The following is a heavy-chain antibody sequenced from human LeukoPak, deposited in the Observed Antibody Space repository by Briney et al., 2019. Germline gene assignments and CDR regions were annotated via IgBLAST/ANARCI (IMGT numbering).Heavy chain of an antibody. Sequence: GASVKVSCKASGYIFISYAMHWVRQAPGQRLEWMGWINAGNGNTKYSQKFQGRVTITRDTSASTVYMELSSLRSEDTAVYYCARDKFGGFWSGYSPNGAFDIWGQGTMVTVSS. CDR2: INAGNGNT. J-gene: IGHJ3*02. CDR3: ARDKFGGFWSGYSPNGAFDI. CDR1: GYIFISYA. D-gene: IGHD3-3*01. V-gene: IGHV1-3*01.